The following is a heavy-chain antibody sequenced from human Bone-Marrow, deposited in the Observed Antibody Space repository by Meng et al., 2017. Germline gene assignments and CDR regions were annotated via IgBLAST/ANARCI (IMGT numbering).Heavy chain of an antibody. D-gene: IGHD2-21*01. CDR2: IYNSGST. J-gene: IGHJ4*02. CDR3: AREGRSHQVGVSVY. V-gene: IGHV4-30-4*01. Sequence: QVQLQESGPGLVKPSQTLSLTCTVSGGSISSGDYYWSWIRQHPGKGLEWIGYIYNSGSTYYHPSLKSRVTISVDTSKNQFSLKLRFVTAADTAVYYCAREGRSHQVGVSVYWGQGNLVTVSS. CDR1: GGSISSGDYY.